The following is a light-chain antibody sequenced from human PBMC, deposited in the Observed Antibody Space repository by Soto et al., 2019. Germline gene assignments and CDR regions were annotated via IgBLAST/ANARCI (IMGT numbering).Light chain of an antibody. CDR3: QQYGSSPGT. V-gene: IGKV3-20*01. CDR1: QSVSNN. CDR2: GSS. Sequence: EIVLTQSPGTLSLSPGERVTLSCRASQSVSNNLVWYQQKPGQAPRLLMYGSSSRATGIPDRFSGSGSGTDFTLTISRLEPEDFAVYYCQQYGSSPGTFGQGTKVDIK. J-gene: IGKJ1*01.